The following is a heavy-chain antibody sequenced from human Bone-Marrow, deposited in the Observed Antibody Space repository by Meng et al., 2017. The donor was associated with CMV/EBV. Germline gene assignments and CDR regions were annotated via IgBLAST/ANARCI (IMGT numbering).Heavy chain of an antibody. CDR3: ARQMGYFDD. V-gene: IGHV6-1*01. Sequence: SQTLSLTCALSGDSVSSNSAAWNWIRQSPSRCLEWLGRTYYRSKWYNDYAVSVKSRISINPDTSQNQFSLQLNSVTPEYAAVYYCARQMGYFDDWGQGTLVTVSS. CDR2: TYYRSKWYN. D-gene: IGHD5-24*01. J-gene: IGHJ4*02. CDR1: GDSVSSNSAA.